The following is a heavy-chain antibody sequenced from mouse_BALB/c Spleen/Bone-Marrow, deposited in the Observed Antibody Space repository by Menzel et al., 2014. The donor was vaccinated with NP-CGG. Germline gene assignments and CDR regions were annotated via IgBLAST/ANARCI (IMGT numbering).Heavy chain of an antibody. J-gene: IGHJ2*01. CDR3: TRYDGSFDY. CDR1: GYTFTDYF. D-gene: IGHD2-3*01. CDR2: INPDNGGT. V-gene: IGHV1-54*01. Sequence: QVQLQQSGAELVRPGASVKLSCKASGYTFTDYFMDWLKQRPGQGLEWIGVINPDNGGTNYNEKFKDKATLTVDKSSSTAYMQLSSLTSDDSAVYYCTRYDGSFDYWGQGTLVTVSS.